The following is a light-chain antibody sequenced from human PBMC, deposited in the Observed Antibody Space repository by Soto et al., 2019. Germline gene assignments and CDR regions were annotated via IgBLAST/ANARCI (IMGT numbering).Light chain of an antibody. CDR3: SSYTINGVGV. J-gene: IGLJ2*01. Sequence: QSVLTQPASVSGSPGQSITISCTGTDSDVGGYNYVSWYQQHPGNAPKVMIYDVSNRPSGVSNSFSGSKSCNTASLIISGLQAEDEADYYCSSYTINGVGVFGGGTKLTVL. CDR2: DVS. V-gene: IGLV2-14*01. CDR1: DSDVGGYNY.